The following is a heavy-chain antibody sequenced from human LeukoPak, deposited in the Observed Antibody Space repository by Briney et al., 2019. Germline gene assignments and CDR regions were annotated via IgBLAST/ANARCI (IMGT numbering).Heavy chain of an antibody. J-gene: IGHJ4*02. Sequence: SETLSLTCTVSRYSISSGYYWGWIRQPPGKGLEWIGSIYHTGGTYCNPSLKSRVTISVDTSKNQFSLKQSSVTAADTAVYYSARGRSTLLYYFDYWGQGTLVTVSS. CDR3: ARGRSTLLYYFDY. CDR2: IYHTGGT. V-gene: IGHV4-38-2*02. CDR1: RYSISSGYY. D-gene: IGHD2-15*01.